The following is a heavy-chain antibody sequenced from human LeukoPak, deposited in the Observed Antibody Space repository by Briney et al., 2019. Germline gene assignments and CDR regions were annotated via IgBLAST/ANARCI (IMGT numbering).Heavy chain of an antibody. D-gene: IGHD1-26*01. J-gene: IGHJ4*02. Sequence: GGSLRLSCAASGSTFDDYAMHWVRHAPGKGLEWVSLISGDGGSTYYADSVKGRFTISRDNSKNSLYLQMNSLRTEDTALYYCAKDSGSYFDYWGQGTLVTVSS. CDR3: AKDSGSYFDY. V-gene: IGHV3-43*02. CDR1: GSTFDDYA. CDR2: ISGDGGST.